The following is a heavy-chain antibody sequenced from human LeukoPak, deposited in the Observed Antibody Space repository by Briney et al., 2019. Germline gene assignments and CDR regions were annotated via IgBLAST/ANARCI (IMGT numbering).Heavy chain of an antibody. V-gene: IGHV1-2*02. D-gene: IGHD3-9*01. CDR2: INPNSGGT. CDR3: ARDYDILTGFDI. CDR1: GYTFTGYY. J-gene: IGHJ3*02. Sequence: ASVKVSCKASGYTFTGYYMHWVRQAPGQGLEWMGWINPNSGGTNYAQKFQGRVTMTRDTSISTAYMELSRLRSDDTAVYYCARDYDILTGFDIWGQGTMVTVSS.